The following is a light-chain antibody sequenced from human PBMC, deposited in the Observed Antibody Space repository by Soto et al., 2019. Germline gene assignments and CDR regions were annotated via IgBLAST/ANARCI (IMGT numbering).Light chain of an antibody. CDR2: EVS. Sequence: QSVLTQPASVSGSPGQSITISCTGSTSDVGAYNYVSWYKHHPGQAPQLMIYEVSNRPSGVSNRFSGSKSGNTVSLTISGLQADDEGDYYCSSKTSSSSPFVFGTGTKVTVL. V-gene: IGLV2-14*01. CDR1: TSDVGAYNY. CDR3: SSKTSSSSPFV. J-gene: IGLJ1*01.